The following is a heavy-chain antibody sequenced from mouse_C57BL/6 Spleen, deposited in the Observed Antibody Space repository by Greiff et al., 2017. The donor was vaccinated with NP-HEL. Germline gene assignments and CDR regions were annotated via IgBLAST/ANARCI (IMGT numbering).Heavy chain of an antibody. CDR3: ARSGYGSSYRGFAY. D-gene: IGHD1-1*01. CDR1: GYTFTSYW. J-gene: IGHJ3*01. CDR2: IDPSDSYT. Sequence: QVQLQQPGAELVRPGTSVKLSCKASGYTFTSYWMHWVKQRPGQGLEWIGVIDPSDSYTNYNQKFKGKATFTADTSSNTAYMQLSSLTTEDSAIYYCARSGYGSSYRGFAYWGQGTLVTVSA. V-gene: IGHV1-59*01.